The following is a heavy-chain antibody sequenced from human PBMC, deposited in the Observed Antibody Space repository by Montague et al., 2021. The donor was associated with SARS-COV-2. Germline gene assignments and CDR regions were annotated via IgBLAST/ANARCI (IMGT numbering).Heavy chain of an antibody. Sequence: SETLSLTCALNGGSFSFYYWTWIRQSPGKGLGWIGGINQAGSTTYNPSLSSRLIMSIDTSRKQYSLNLRSVTAVDTAVYYCAMGFPCNVVNCYDGVLGSWGQGTLVTVSS. CDR2: INQAGST. J-gene: IGHJ5*02. V-gene: IGHV4-34*01. CDR1: GGSFSFYY. CDR3: AMGFPCNVVNCYDGVLGS. D-gene: IGHD5-12*01.